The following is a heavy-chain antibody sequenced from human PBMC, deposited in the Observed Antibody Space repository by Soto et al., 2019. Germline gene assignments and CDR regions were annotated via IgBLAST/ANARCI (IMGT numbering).Heavy chain of an antibody. Sequence: GASVKVSCKASGGTFSSYAISWVRQAPGQGLEWMGGIIPIFGTANYAQKFQGRVTITADESTSTAYMELSSLRSEDTAVYYCARGRYDFWSGHGYYYGMDVWGQGTTVTVSS. V-gene: IGHV1-69*13. J-gene: IGHJ6*02. CDR1: GGTFSSYA. D-gene: IGHD3-3*01. CDR2: IIPIFGTA. CDR3: ARGRYDFWSGHGYYYGMDV.